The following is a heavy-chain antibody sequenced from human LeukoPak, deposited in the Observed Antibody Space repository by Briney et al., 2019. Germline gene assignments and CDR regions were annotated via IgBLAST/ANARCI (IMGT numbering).Heavy chain of an antibody. CDR2: MGSCGAGI. D-gene: IGHD1-1*01. CDR3: FTGRNCHYYYRDV. V-gene: IGHV3-48*04. J-gene: IGHJ6*03. Sequence: PGGSLRLSCAASGFTFSDCTINWGRIGQAPGKGLDSYMGSCGAGIKYSDSFKERLTASRDNAQKALYLQMNNLIAAANAVYFCFTGRNCHYYYRDVWGKG. CDR1: GFTFSDCT.